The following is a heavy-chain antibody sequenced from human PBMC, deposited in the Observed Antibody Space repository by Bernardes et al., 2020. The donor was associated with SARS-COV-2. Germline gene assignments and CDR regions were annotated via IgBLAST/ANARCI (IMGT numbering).Heavy chain of an antibody. CDR1: GFILSPHS. D-gene: IGHD2-21*01. V-gene: IGHV3-21*01. Sequence: GSLRLSCAASGFILSPHSMNWVRQAPGKGLEWVAYISAGSRNKYYADSVKGRFTISRDDAKNSLYLQMKSLRADDTAVYYCARDFGGNSDYWGQGTLVTVSS. CDR2: ISAGSRNK. J-gene: IGHJ4*02. CDR3: ARDFGGNSDY.